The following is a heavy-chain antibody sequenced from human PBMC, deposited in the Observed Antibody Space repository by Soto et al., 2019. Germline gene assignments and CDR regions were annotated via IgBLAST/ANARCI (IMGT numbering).Heavy chain of an antibody. CDR1: VFTCSRYW. J-gene: IGHJ3*02. CDR2: IKQDGTEK. CDR3: ARGDTPMITGMDSFDI. V-gene: IGHV3-7*01. Sequence: WWSLRLSCAASVFTCSRYWMNWFRQAPGKGLEWVANIKQDGTEKNYVDSVKGRFTISRDNARNSLYLQMDSLRAEDTAVYFCARGDTPMITGMDSFDIWGQGTMVTVSS. D-gene: IGHD5-18*01.